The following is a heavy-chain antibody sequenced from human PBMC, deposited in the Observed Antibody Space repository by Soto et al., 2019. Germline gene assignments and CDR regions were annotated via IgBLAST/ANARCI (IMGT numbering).Heavy chain of an antibody. V-gene: IGHV4-34*01. CDR3: ASQALDTAIFDH. Sequence: PSETLSLTCAVYGGSFSSYYWSWIRQTPGKGLEWIGEINHSGSTKYNPSLKSRVTISVDASKNQFSLKLNSLTAADTAVYYCASQALDTAIFDHWGQRTLVTVSS. J-gene: IGHJ4*02. D-gene: IGHD5-18*01. CDR2: INHSGST. CDR1: GGSFSSYY.